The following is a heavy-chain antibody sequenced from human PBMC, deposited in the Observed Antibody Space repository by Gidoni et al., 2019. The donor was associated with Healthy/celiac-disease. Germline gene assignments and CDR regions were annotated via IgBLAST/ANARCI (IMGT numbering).Heavy chain of an antibody. Sequence: EVQLVESGGGLVQPGRSLRLSCAASGFTFDDYAMHWVRQAPGKGLEWVSGISWNSGSIGYADSVKGRFTISRDNAKNSLYLQMNSLRAEDTALYYCAKANYYDLQGGYYSYYYGMDIWGQGTTVTVSS. V-gene: IGHV3-9*01. CDR1: GFTFDDYA. J-gene: IGHJ6*02. CDR2: ISWNSGSI. D-gene: IGHD3-22*01. CDR3: AKANYYDLQGGYYSYYYGMDI.